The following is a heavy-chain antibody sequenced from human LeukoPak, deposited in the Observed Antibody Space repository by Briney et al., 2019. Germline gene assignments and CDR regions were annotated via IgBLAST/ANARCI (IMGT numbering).Heavy chain of an antibody. Sequence: GGSLRLSCGASGFTVSSKYMSWVRQAPGKGLEWVAVISYDGSNKYYADSVKGRFTISRDNSKNTLYLQMNSLRAEDTAVYYCARGLGDYFDYWGQGTLVTVSS. V-gene: IGHV3-30*03. CDR1: GFTVSSKY. J-gene: IGHJ4*02. CDR3: ARGLGDYFDY. D-gene: IGHD3/OR15-3a*01. CDR2: ISYDGSNK.